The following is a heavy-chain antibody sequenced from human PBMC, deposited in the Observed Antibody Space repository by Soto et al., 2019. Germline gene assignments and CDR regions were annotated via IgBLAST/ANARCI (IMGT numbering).Heavy chain of an antibody. Sequence: QVQLVQSGEEVKKPGSSGKVSCKASGYIFVNYGIAWVRQAPGQGLEWMGWISPYTGNTHSATKVQGRLTMTTDTSTSTAYMDLGSLTSDDTAVYYCVMVDNYVTPTPQDVWGQGTTVTVSS. CDR2: ISPYTGNT. CDR1: GYIFVNYG. J-gene: IGHJ6*02. CDR3: VMVDNYVTPTPQDV. V-gene: IGHV1-18*01. D-gene: IGHD3-16*01.